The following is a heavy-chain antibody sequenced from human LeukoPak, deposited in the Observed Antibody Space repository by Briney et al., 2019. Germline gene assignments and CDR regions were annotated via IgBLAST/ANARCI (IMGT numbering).Heavy chain of an antibody. CDR1: GYSFTSYW. CDR3: ARTYYDFWSGQHFDY. Sequence: GESLKISCKGSGYSFTSYWIGWVRPMPGKGLEWMGIIYPGDSDTRYSPSFQGQVTISADKSISTAYLQWSSLKASDTAMYYCARTYYDFWSGQHFDYWGQGTLVTVSS. V-gene: IGHV5-51*01. J-gene: IGHJ4*02. CDR2: IYPGDSDT. D-gene: IGHD3-3*01.